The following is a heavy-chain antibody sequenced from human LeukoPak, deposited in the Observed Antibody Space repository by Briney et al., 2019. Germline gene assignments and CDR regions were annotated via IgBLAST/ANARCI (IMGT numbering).Heavy chain of an antibody. D-gene: IGHD2-15*01. Sequence: SETLSLTCTVSGGSISSSSYYWGWIRQPPGKGLEWIGSIYYSGSTYYNPSLKSRVTISVDTSKNQFSLKLSSVTAADTAVYYCVRVVVAATYYFDYWGQGTLVTVSS. CDR1: GGSISSSSYY. CDR3: VRVVVAATYYFDY. CDR2: IYYSGST. J-gene: IGHJ4*02. V-gene: IGHV4-39*01.